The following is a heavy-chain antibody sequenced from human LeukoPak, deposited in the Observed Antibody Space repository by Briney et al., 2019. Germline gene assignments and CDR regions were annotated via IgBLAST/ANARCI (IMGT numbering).Heavy chain of an antibody. CDR1: GGSISSSSYY. CDR3: ARGPSGSYSAEYFQH. Sequence: SETLSLTCTVSGGSISSSSYYWGWIRQPPGKGLEWIGSIYYSGSTYYNPSLKSRVTISVDTSKNQFSLKLSSVTAADTAVYYCARGPSGSYSAEYFQHWGQGTLVTVSS. V-gene: IGHV4-39*01. D-gene: IGHD1-26*01. CDR2: IYYSGST. J-gene: IGHJ1*01.